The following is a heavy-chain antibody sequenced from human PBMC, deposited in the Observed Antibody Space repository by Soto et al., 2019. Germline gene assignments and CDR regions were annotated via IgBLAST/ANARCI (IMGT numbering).Heavy chain of an antibody. CDR2: ISAYNGNT. J-gene: IGHJ4*02. CDR3: ARGTAYDFWSGYYNDY. D-gene: IGHD3-3*01. V-gene: IGHV1-18*01. Sequence: ASVKVSCKASGYTFTSYGISWVRQAPGQGLDCMGWISAYNGNTIYAQKLQGRVTMTTDTSTSTAYMELRSLRSDDTAVYYCARGTAYDFWSGYYNDYWGRGTLVTVSS. CDR1: GYTFTSYG.